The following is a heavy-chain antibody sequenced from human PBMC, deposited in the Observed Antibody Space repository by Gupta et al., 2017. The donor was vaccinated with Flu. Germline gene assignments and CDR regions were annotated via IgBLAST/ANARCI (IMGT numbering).Heavy chain of an antibody. Sequence: QVQLQESGPGLVKPSETLSLTCTVPGGSISNSFWSWVRQPPGKGLEWIGYIYFTGSTNYNPSLKSRVTISLDQSTHQFSLNLTSVTAADTAVYYCARDLGQLPPYYMDVWGEGTTVTVSS. D-gene: IGHD2-2*01. CDR3: ARDLGQLPPYYMDV. J-gene: IGHJ6*03. CDR1: GGSISNSF. V-gene: IGHV4-59*01. CDR2: IYFTGST.